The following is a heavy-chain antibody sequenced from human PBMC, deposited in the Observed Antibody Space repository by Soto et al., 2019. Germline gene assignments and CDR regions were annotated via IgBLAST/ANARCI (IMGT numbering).Heavy chain of an antibody. CDR2: IWYDGSYK. J-gene: IGHJ4*02. CDR3: ARDRYSSGWYDLDY. CDR1: GFTFSSYG. Sequence: QVQLVDSGGGVVQPGRSLRLSCAASGFTFSSYGMHWVRQAPGKGLEWGAVIWYDGSYKYYADSVKGRFTISRDNSKNTLYLQMNSLRAEDTAVYYCARDRYSSGWYDLDYWGQGTLVTVSS. D-gene: IGHD6-19*01. V-gene: IGHV3-33*01.